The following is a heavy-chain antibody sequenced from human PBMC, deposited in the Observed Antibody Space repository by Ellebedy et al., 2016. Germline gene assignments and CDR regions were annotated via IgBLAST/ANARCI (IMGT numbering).Heavy chain of an antibody. Sequence: SETLSLXCTVSGASMSNNYWTWIRQPAGMGLEWIGRIYPSVTTDYNPSLKSRVSMSVDTSKKQFSLKLTSVTAADTAVYYCVRDGYQGGSDWWGAYWGQGTLVTVSS. V-gene: IGHV4-4*07. CDR1: GASMSNNY. CDR3: VRDGYQGGSDWWGAY. CDR2: IYPSVTT. D-gene: IGHD6-19*01. J-gene: IGHJ4*02.